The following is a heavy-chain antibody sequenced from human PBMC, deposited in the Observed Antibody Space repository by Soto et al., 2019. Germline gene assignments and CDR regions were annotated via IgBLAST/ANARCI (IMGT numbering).Heavy chain of an antibody. CDR1: GFTFSSYA. CDR3: AKPATPEYSYDSSDAFFDY. J-gene: IGHJ4*02. Sequence: GGSLRLSCAASGFTFSSYAMNWVRQAPGKXLEWVSGIGGSGDSTYYADSVKGRFTISRDNSRNTLSLQMNSLRADDTAVYYCAKPATPEYSYDSSDAFFDYWGQGTLVTVSS. D-gene: IGHD3-22*01. CDR2: IGGSGDST. V-gene: IGHV3-23*01.